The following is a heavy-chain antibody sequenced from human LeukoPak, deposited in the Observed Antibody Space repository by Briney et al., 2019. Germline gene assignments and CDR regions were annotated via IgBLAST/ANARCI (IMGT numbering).Heavy chain of an antibody. J-gene: IGHJ4*02. D-gene: IGHD6-6*01. CDR2: IYSGGST. V-gene: IGHV3-66*01. CDR1: GLTVSSNY. CDR3: ARERVENQQLVGGNY. Sequence: GGSLRLSCAASGLTVSSNYMSWVRQAPGQGLEWVSVIYSGGSTYYADSVKGRFTISRDNSKNTLYLQMNSLRAEDTAVSYCARERVENQQLVGGNYWGQGTLVTVSS.